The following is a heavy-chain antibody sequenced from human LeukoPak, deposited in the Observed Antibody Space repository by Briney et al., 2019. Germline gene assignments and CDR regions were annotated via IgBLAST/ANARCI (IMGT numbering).Heavy chain of an antibody. D-gene: IGHD6-13*01. CDR1: EYSFPNYC. CDR2: IYPDNSDT. J-gene: IGHJ4*02. CDR3: AIGRGGQQLGDY. V-gene: IGHV5-51*01. Sequence: GESPQISCKHSEYSFPNYCIACARHMPRKGLDWMGIIYPDNSDTRYSPSSQDLVTTPPDNSINTTYLQWNSLKASGTAMYYCAIGRGGQQLGDYWGQGTLVTVSS.